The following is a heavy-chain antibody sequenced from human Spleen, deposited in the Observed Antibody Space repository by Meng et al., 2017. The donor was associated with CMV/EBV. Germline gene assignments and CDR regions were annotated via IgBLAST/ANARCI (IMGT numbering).Heavy chain of an antibody. CDR2: LKSKTDGGP. V-gene: IGHV3-15*01. D-gene: IGHD3-3*01. Sequence: GRSLRLSCAASGFSVTNAWMTWVRQAPGKGLEWVGRLKSKTDGGPDYAAPVEGRFIISRDDSENTLYLQLNSLKTEDTATYYCTREEISYYYGLRVWGQGTTVTVSS. CDR1: GFSVTNAW. CDR3: TREEISYYYGLRV. J-gene: IGHJ6*02.